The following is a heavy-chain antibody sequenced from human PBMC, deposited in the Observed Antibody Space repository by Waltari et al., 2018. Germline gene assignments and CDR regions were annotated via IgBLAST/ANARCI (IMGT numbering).Heavy chain of an antibody. V-gene: IGHV1-69*08. J-gene: IGHJ3*02. CDR2: SIPIFGTA. Sequence: QVQLVQSGAGVKKPGSSVKVSCKASGGTFSSYATSWGRQAPGQGLEWMGRSIPIFGTANYAQKFQGRVTITADKSTSTAYMELSSLRSEDTAVYYCARGKAVEAFDIWGQGTMVTVSS. D-gene: IGHD6-19*01. CDR3: ARGKAVEAFDI. CDR1: GGTFSSYA.